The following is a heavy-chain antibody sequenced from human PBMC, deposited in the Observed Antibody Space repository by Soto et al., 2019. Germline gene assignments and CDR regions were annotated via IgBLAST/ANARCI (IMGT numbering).Heavy chain of an antibody. CDR2: INHSGSS. Sequence: PSETLSLTCAVYGGSFSGYHWTWIRQPQGTGLEWIGEINHSGSSNYNPSLKSRVTISVDTSKNQFSLKLTSVTAADTAVYYCARDKITGLFDYWGQGTLVTVSS. J-gene: IGHJ4*02. V-gene: IGHV4-34*01. CDR3: ARDKITGLFDY. CDR1: GGSFSGYH. D-gene: IGHD2-8*02.